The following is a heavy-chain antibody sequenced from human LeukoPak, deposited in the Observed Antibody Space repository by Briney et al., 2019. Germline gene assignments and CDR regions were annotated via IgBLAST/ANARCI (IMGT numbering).Heavy chain of an antibody. CDR3: ARLNLGYGYFLEATKRDY. CDR2: ISYDGGSNT. D-gene: IGHD5-18*01. Sequence: PGGSLRLSCAASGFTFSKYPMHWVRQAPGKGLEWVAVISYDGGSNTYYADSVKGRFTISRDNSKNTLYLQMNSLRAEDTAVYYCARLNLGYGYFLEATKRDYWGQGTLVTVSS. J-gene: IGHJ4*02. V-gene: IGHV3-30-3*01. CDR1: GFTFSKYP.